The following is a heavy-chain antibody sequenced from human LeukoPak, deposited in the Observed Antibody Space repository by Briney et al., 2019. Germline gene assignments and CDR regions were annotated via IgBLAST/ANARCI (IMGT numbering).Heavy chain of an antibody. V-gene: IGHV1-46*01. CDR1: GYTFTSYY. J-gene: IGHJ4*02. CDR2: INPSGGST. Sequence: GASVEVSCKASGYTFTSYYMHWVRQAPGQGLEWMGIINPSGGSTSYAQKFQGRVTMTRDTSTSTVYMELRSLRSEDTAVYYCARDPLVTGGAFYYFDYWGQGTLVTVSS. D-gene: IGHD2-8*02. CDR3: ARDPLVTGGAFYYFDY.